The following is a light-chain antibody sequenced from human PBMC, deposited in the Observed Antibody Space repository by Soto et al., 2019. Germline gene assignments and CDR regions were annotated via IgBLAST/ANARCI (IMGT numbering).Light chain of an antibody. Sequence: QSVLTQPPSASGTPGQRVTISGSGSSSNIGSNFVYWYQQFPGTAPKLLIYRNNQRPSGVPDRFSGSKSGTSASLAISGLPSEDEADYYCAAWDDSLSGGVFGGGTKLTVL. J-gene: IGLJ3*02. CDR3: AAWDDSLSGGV. V-gene: IGLV1-47*01. CDR2: RNN. CDR1: SSNIGSNF.